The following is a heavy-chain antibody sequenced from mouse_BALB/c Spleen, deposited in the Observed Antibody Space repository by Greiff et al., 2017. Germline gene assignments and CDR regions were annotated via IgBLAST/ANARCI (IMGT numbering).Heavy chain of an antibody. Sequence: VQRVESGPGLVAPSQSLSITCTVSGFSLTGYGVNWVRQPPGKGLEWLGMIWGDGSTDYNSALKSRLSISKDNSKSQVFLKMNSLQTDDTARYYCARDRPNYYGSSLAYWGQGTLVTVSA. CDR2: IWGDGST. CDR1: GFSLTGYG. D-gene: IGHD1-1*01. V-gene: IGHV2-6-7*01. CDR3: ARDRPNYYGSSLAY. J-gene: IGHJ3*01.